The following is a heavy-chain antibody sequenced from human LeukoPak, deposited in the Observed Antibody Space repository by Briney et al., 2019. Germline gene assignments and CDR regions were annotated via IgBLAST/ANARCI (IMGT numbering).Heavy chain of an antibody. J-gene: IGHJ5*02. D-gene: IGHD1/OR15-1a*01. CDR3: ARGEYGTFDP. Sequence: LSGGSLRLSCAASGFTLDDYGMSWVRQAPGKGLEWVSGINWNGGSTGYADSVKGRFTISRDNAKNSLYLQMNSLRAEDTALYYCARGEYGTFDPWGQGTLVTVSS. CDR2: INWNGGST. V-gene: IGHV3-20*04. CDR1: GFTLDDYG.